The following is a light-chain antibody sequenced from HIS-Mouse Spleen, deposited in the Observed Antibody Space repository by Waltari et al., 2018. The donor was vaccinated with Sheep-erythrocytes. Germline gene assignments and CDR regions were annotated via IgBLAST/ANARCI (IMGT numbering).Light chain of an antibody. CDR3: QSADSSGTYV. J-gene: IGLJ1*01. V-gene: IGLV3-25*03. Sequence: SYELTQPPSVSVSPGQTARITCSGDALPKQYAYWYQQKPGQAPVVVVYKDSERPSGIPERFSGSSSGTTVTLTLSGVRAEDEADYYCQSADSSGTYVFGTGTKVTVL. CDR1: ALPKQY. CDR2: KDS.